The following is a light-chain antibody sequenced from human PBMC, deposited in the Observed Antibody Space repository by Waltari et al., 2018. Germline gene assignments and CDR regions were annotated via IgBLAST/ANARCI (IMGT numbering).Light chain of an antibody. CDR3: CSYAGRGTYV. CDR1: TSDVGNYDL. V-gene: IGLV2-23*02. J-gene: IGLJ1*01. CDR2: EVN. Sequence: QSALTQPASVSGPPGQSITISCTGTTSDVGNYDLVSWYQQHPGKAPKLLICEVNKRPSGVSSRFSGSKSGNTASLTISGLQAEDEADYYCCSYAGRGTYVFGSGTKVTVL.